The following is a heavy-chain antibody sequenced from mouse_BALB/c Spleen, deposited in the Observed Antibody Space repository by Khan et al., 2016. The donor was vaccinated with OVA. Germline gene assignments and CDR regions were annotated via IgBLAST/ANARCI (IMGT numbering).Heavy chain of an antibody. V-gene: IGHV1-26*01. CDR2: VNPNTGGS. CDR1: GYSFTLYY. Sequence: VRLQQSGPDLVKPGASVKISCKASGYSFTLYYMTWVKQSHGKSLEWIGRVNPNTGGSDYNQEFKGKAILTVDESSNTAYMELHSLTSEDSAVYYCARGYDFFAYWGQGTLVTVSA. CDR3: ARGYDFFAY. D-gene: IGHD2-14*01. J-gene: IGHJ3*01.